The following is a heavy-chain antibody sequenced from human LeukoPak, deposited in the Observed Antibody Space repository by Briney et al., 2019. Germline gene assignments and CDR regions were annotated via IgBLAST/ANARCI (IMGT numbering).Heavy chain of an antibody. Sequence: GRSLRLSCAASGFTFSSYGMHWVRQAPGKGLEWVAVIGYDGSNKYYADSVKGRFTISRDNSKNTLYLQMNSLRAEDTAVYYCARDGVGLRFLEWLSRSYYYYSMDVWGQGTTVTVSS. CDR2: IGYDGSNK. CDR1: GFTFSSYG. CDR3: ARDGVGLRFLEWLSRSYYYYSMDV. J-gene: IGHJ6*02. D-gene: IGHD3-3*01. V-gene: IGHV3-33*01.